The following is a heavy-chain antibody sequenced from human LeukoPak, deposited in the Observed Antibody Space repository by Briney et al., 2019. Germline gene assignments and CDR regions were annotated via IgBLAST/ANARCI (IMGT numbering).Heavy chain of an antibody. D-gene: IGHD2-15*01. CDR3: AKDPCSGGSCYSFFDY. V-gene: IGHV3-64*04. CDR2: ISNNGGST. J-gene: IGHJ4*02. Sequence: PGGSLRPSCSASGFTFSSYAMYWVRQAPGKGLEYVSVISNNGGSTDYADSVKGRFTISRDNSKNTLYLQMNSLRAEDTAVYYCAKDPCSGGSCYSFFDYWGQGTLVTVSS. CDR1: GFTFSSYA.